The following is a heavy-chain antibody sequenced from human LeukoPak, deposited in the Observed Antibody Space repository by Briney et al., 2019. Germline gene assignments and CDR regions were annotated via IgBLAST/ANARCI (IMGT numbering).Heavy chain of an antibody. CDR2: IRSKANSYAT. CDR1: GFTFSDHF. V-gene: IGHV3-73*01. J-gene: IGHJ4*02. CDR3: TRPGSSSWHDY. D-gene: IGHD6-13*01. Sequence: PGGSLRLSCAASGFTFSDHFMDWVRQPPGKGLEWVGRIRSKANSYATAYAASVKGRFTISRDDSKNTAYLQMNSLKTEDTAVYYCTRPGSSSWHDYWGQGTLVTVSS.